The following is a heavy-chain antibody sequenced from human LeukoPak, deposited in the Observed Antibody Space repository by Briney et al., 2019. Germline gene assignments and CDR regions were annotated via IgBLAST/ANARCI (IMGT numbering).Heavy chain of an antibody. Sequence: SLRLSCAASGFTFSNYGIQWVRQAPGKGLEWVAVISYDGSNKYYADSVKGRCTISRDKSKNTVYLQMNSLRAEDTAVYYCAKEAGYSYGFDYWGQGTLVTVSS. CDR3: AKEAGYSYGFDY. J-gene: IGHJ4*02. CDR2: ISYDGSNK. CDR1: GFTFSNYG. V-gene: IGHV3-30*18. D-gene: IGHD5-18*01.